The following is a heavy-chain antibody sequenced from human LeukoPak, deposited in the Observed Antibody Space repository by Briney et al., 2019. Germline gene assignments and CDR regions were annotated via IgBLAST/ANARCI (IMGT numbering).Heavy chain of an antibody. V-gene: IGHV3-23*01. CDR2: ISGSGGST. Sequence: GGSLRLSCAASGFTFSSYAMSWVRQAPGKGLEWVSAISGSGGSTYYADSVKGRFTISRDNSKNTLYLQMNSLRAEDTAVYYCAPSPAYYYYGMDVWGRGTTVTVSS. J-gene: IGHJ6*02. CDR1: GFTFSSYA. CDR3: APSPAYYYYGMDV.